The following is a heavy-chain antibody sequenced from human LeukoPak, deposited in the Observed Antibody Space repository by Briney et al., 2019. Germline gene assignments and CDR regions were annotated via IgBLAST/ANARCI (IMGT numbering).Heavy chain of an antibody. CDR1: GFTVSSNY. V-gene: IGHV3-23*01. CDR2: ISGSGGNT. CDR3: AKVLWDWNYFDY. J-gene: IGHJ4*02. D-gene: IGHD3/OR15-3a*01. Sequence: PGGSLRLSCAASGFTVSSNYMSWVRQAPGKGLEWVSAISGSGGNTYYADSVKGRFTISRDISKNTLYLQMNSLRAEDTAVYYCAKVLWDWNYFDYWGQGTLVTVSS.